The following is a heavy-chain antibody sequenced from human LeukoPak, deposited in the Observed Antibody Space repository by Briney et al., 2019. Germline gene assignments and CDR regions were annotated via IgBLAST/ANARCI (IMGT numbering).Heavy chain of an antibody. D-gene: IGHD2-15*01. CDR2: ISSSSSYI. V-gene: IGHV3-21*01. CDR1: GFTFRSYS. J-gene: IGHJ4*02. CDR3: ARVDGSLFAYFDY. Sequence: GGSLRLSCAASGFTFRSYSMNWVRQAPGKGLEWVSSISSSSSYIYYADSVKGRFTISRDNAKNSLYLQMNSLRAEDTAVYYCARVDGSLFAYFDYWGQGTLVTVSS.